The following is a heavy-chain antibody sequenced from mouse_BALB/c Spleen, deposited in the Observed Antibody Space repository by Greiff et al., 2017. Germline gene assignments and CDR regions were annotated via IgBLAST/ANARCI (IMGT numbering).Heavy chain of an antibody. CDR2: IYPGNVNT. D-gene: IGHD2-4*01. CDR3: ARAITTGYAMDY. Sequence: QVQLQQSGPELVKPGASVRISCKASGYTFTSYYIHWVKQRPGQGLEWIGWIYPGNVNTKYNEKFKGKATLTADKSSSTAYMQLSSLTSEDSAVYFCARAITTGYAMDYWGQGTSVTVSS. J-gene: IGHJ4*01. V-gene: IGHV1S56*01. CDR1: GYTFTSYY.